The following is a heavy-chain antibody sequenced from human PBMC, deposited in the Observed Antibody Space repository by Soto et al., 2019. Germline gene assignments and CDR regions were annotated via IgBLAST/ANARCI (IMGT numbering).Heavy chain of an antibody. CDR1: GFTFSSSW. D-gene: IGHD2-15*01. Sequence: LRLSCAASGFTFSSSWMIWVRQAQGKRLEWVANIKQDGSEKYYVDSVKGRFTISRDNAKNSLYLQMNSLRAEDTAVYYCARDKDIVVVVAANWFDPWGQGTLVTVSS. J-gene: IGHJ5*02. CDR3: ARDKDIVVVVAANWFDP. CDR2: IKQDGSEK. V-gene: IGHV3-7*01.